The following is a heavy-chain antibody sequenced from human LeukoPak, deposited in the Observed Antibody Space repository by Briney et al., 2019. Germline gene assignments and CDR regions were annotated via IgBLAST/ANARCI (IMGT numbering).Heavy chain of an antibody. Sequence: GGSLRLSCVVSGFNFSNYWMNWVRQAPGKGLGWVANIKHDGSEKYYVDSVKGRFSISGDNAKKSLYLQMNSLRAEDTAVYYCARALSHCLDYWGQGTLVTVSS. J-gene: IGHJ4*02. CDR2: IKHDGSEK. D-gene: IGHD3-16*01. V-gene: IGHV3-7*01. CDR1: GFNFSNYW. CDR3: ARALSHCLDY.